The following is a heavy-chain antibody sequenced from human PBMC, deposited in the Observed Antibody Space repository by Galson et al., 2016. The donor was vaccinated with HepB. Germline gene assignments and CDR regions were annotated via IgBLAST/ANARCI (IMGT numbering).Heavy chain of an antibody. Sequence: SLRLSCAASGFTFDDYAMHWVRQTPGKGLEWVSGIGWNSANRDYADPVKGRFTLSRDNAKNSLYLQMDSLRPEDTALYYCAKARSTNAYKVFDYWGQGSLVAVSS. J-gene: IGHJ4*02. D-gene: IGHD5-24*01. CDR3: AKARSTNAYKVFDY. CDR1: GFTFDDYA. CDR2: IGWNSANR. V-gene: IGHV3-9*01.